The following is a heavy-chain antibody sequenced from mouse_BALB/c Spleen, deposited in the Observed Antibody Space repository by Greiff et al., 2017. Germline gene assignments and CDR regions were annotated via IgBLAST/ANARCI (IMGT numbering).Heavy chain of an antibody. CDR1: GFTFSSYT. J-gene: IGHJ1*01. V-gene: IGHV5-12-2*01. CDR2: ISNGGGST. CDR3: ARHRYFDV. Sequence: EVQRVESGGGLVQPGGSLKLSCAASGFTFSSYTMSWVRQTPEKRLEWVAYISNGGGSTYYPDTVKGRFTISRDNAKNTLYLQMSSLKSEDTAMYYCARHRYFDVWGAGTTVTVSS.